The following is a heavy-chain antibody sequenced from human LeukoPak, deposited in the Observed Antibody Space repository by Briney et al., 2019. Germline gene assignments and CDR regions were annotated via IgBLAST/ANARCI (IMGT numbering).Heavy chain of an antibody. D-gene: IGHD2-2*01. J-gene: IGHJ3*02. CDR3: ARDKGHCSSTTCYGHAFDI. V-gene: IGHV3-30-3*01. CDR1: GFTFSSYA. CDR2: ISYDESNK. Sequence: GRSLRLSCAASGFTFSSYAMHWVRQAPGKGLEWVAVISYDESNKYYADSVKGRFSTSRDNSKNTLSLQMNSLRAEDTAVYYCARDKGHCSSTTCYGHAFDIWGQGTMVTVSS.